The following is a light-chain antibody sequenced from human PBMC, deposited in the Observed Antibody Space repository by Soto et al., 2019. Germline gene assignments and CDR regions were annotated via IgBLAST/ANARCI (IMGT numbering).Light chain of an antibody. CDR2: GNS. CDR1: TSNIGTGYD. J-gene: IGLJ3*02. V-gene: IGLV1-40*01. CDR3: QSYDMSLSGWV. Sequence: QSVLTQPPSVSGAPGRRVTISCTGSTSNIGTGYDVHWYQQLPGTAPKLLIYGNSKRPSGVPDRISGSKSGSSASLAITGLQADDEADYYCQSYDMSLSGWVFGGGTKLTVL.